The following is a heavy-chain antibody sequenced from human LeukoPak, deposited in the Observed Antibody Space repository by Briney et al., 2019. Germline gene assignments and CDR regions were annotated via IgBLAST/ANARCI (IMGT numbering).Heavy chain of an antibody. D-gene: IGHD6-19*01. Sequence: PSETLSLTCTVSGDSISNYYWTWIRQPPGKGLEWIGYIYNSRSTNYNPSVRSRVTISIDTSKNQFSLMLNSVTAADTAVYYCSSSGWYRGYWGQGTLVTVSS. CDR2: IYNSRST. V-gene: IGHV4-59*12. J-gene: IGHJ4*02. CDR3: SSSGWYRGY. CDR1: GDSISNYY.